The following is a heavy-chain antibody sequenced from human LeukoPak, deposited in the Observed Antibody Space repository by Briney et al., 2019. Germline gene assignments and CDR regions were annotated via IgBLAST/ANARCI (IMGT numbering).Heavy chain of an antibody. CDR3: AKGATSYNGEIGN. CDR1: GFTFSSYA. CDR2: ISYDGSNK. J-gene: IGHJ4*02. V-gene: IGHV3-30*04. D-gene: IGHD1-26*01. Sequence: PGGSLRLSCAASGFTFSSYAMHWVRQAPGKGLEWVAVISYDGSNKYYADSVKGRFTISRDNSKNTLYLQMNSLRAEDTALYYCAKGATSYNGEIGNWGQGTLVTVSS.